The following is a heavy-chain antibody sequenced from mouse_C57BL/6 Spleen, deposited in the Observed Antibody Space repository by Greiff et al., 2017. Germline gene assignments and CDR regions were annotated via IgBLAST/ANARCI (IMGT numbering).Heavy chain of an antibody. CDR3: ARSHGAY. CDR1: GYAFSSYW. J-gene: IGHJ3*01. CDR2: IYPGDGDT. V-gene: IGHV1-80*01. Sequence: VKLMESGAELVKPGASVKISCKASGYAFSSYWMNWVKQTPGKGLEWIGQIYPGDGDTNYNGKFKGKATLTADKSSSTAYMQLSSLTSEDSAVYFCARSHGAYWGQGTLVTVSA.